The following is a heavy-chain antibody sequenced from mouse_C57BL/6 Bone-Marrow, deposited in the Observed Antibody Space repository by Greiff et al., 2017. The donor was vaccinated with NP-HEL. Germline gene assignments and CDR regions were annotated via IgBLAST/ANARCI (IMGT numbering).Heavy chain of an antibody. Sequence: VQLQQSGPELVKPGASVKIPCKASGYTFTDYNMHWVKQRPGQGLEWIGEIDPSDSYTNYNQKFKGKSTLTVDKSSSTAYMQLSSLTSEDSAVYYCARMRGGTYYSNYEGFAYWGQGTLVTVSA. CDR3: ARMRGGTYYSNYEGFAY. V-gene: IGHV1-69*01. CDR1: GYTFTDYN. D-gene: IGHD2-5*01. CDR2: IDPSDSYT. J-gene: IGHJ3*01.